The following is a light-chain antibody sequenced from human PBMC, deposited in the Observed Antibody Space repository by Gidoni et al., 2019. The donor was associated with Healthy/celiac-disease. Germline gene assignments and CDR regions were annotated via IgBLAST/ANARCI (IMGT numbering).Light chain of an antibody. CDR2: DVS. V-gene: IGLV2-11*01. J-gene: IGLJ2*01. CDR1: SSDVGGYNY. Sequence: QSALTQPRSVSGSPGQSVTISCTGTSSDVGGYNYVSWYQQHPGKAHKLMIYDVSKRPSGVPDRFSVSKSGTTASLTLSWLQAEDEADYYCCSYAGSYPLVFGGGTKLTVL. CDR3: CSYAGSYPLV.